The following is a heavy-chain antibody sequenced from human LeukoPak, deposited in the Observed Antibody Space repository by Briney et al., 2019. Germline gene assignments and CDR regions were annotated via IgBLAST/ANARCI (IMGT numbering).Heavy chain of an antibody. Sequence: PSETLSLTCTVSGGSISSYYWSWIRQPAGKGLEWIGRIYTSGSTNYNPSLKSRVTMSVDTSKNQFSLKLSSVTAADTAVYYCARDSVGGLYYDFWSGYFYGMDVWGQGTTVTVSS. D-gene: IGHD3-3*01. V-gene: IGHV4-4*07. J-gene: IGHJ6*02. CDR1: GGSISSYY. CDR2: IYTSGST. CDR3: ARDSVGGLYYDFWSGYFYGMDV.